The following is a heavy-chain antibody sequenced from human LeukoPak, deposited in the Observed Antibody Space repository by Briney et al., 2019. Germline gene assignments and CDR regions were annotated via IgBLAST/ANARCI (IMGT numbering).Heavy chain of an antibody. Sequence: PGGSLRLSCAASGFTFDDYAMHWVRQAPGKGLKWVSGINWNSGSIGYADSVKGRFTISRDNAKNSLYLQMNSLRAEDTALYYCAKDMGWELKGGVYWGQGTLVTVSS. J-gene: IGHJ4*02. CDR1: GFTFDDYA. V-gene: IGHV3-9*01. CDR3: AKDMGWELKGGVY. CDR2: INWNSGSI. D-gene: IGHD1-26*01.